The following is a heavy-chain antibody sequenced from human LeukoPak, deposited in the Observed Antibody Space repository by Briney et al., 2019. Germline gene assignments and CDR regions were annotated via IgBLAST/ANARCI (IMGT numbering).Heavy chain of an antibody. CDR2: IYYSGST. CDR3: AGLSSSYYYGENWFDP. Sequence: SETLSLTCTVSGGSISSYYWSWIRQPPGKGLEWIGYIYYSGSTNYNPSLKSRVTISVDTSKNQFSLKLSSVTAADTAVYYCAGLSSSYYYGENWFDPWGQGTLVTVSS. J-gene: IGHJ5*02. CDR1: GGSISSYY. V-gene: IGHV4-59*08. D-gene: IGHD3-10*01.